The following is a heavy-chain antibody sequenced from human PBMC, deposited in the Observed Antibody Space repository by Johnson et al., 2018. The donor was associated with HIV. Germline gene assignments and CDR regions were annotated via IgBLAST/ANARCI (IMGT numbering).Heavy chain of an antibody. CDR2: ISWNSGSI. J-gene: IGHJ3*02. V-gene: IGHV3-9*01. Sequence: VQLVESGGGLVQPGRSLRLSCAASGFTFDDYAMHWVRQAPGKGLAWVSGISWNSGSIGYADSVKGRFTISRDNAKNSLYLQMNSLRAEDTALYYCAKALVGATLSDAFDIWGQGTMVTVSS. CDR1: GFTFDDYA. D-gene: IGHD1-26*01. CDR3: AKALVGATLSDAFDI.